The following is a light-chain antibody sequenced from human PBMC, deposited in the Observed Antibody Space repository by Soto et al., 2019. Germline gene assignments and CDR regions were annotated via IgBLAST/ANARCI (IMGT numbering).Light chain of an antibody. CDR3: QQRSNWPPGA. J-gene: IGKJ1*01. V-gene: IGKV1-39*01. Sequence: DIQMTQSPSSLSASVGDRVTITCRASQSISSYLNWYQQKPGKAPKLLIYAASSLQSGVPSRFSGSGSGTDFTLTISSLQPEDFAVYYCQQRSNWPPGAFGQGTKVEIK. CDR1: QSISSY. CDR2: AAS.